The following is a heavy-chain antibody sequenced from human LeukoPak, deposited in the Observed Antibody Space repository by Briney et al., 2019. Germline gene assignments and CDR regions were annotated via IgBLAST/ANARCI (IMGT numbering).Heavy chain of an antibody. D-gene: IGHD4-17*01. V-gene: IGHV3-48*01. J-gene: IGHJ4*02. Sequence: GGSLRLSCAASGFTFSSYSMNWVRQAPGEGLEWVSYISSLSGTIYYADSVKGRFTISRDNAKNSLYLQMDSLRAEDTAVYYCARNDYGDYGVGYWGQGTLVTVSS. CDR2: ISSLSGTI. CDR3: ARNDYGDYGVGY. CDR1: GFTFSSYS.